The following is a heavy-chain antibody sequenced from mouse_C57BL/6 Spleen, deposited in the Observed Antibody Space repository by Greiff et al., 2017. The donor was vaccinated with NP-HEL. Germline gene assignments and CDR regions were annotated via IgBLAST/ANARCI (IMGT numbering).Heavy chain of an antibody. Sequence: VQLQQPGPELVKPGASVKISCKASGYTFTDYYMNWVKQSHGKSLEWIGDINPNNGGTSYNQKFKGKATLTVDKSSSTAYMELRSLTSEDSAVDYCARSGWEGYWGQGTTLTVSS. D-gene: IGHD2-3*01. V-gene: IGHV1-26*01. J-gene: IGHJ2*01. CDR3: ARSGWEGY. CDR1: GYTFTDYY. CDR2: INPNNGGT.